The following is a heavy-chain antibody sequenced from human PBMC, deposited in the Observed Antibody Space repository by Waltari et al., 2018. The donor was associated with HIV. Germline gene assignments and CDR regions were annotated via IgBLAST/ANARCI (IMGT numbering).Heavy chain of an antibody. J-gene: IGHJ4*02. CDR3: ARDFDQGYGA. CDR1: GFTLINSW. D-gene: IGHD3-16*01. Sequence: QLVESGGGLVQPGGSVRLSCAASGFTLINSWIHWVRQAPGKGLVWVSRMNGDGNEKDYADSVKGRFTISRDNAKNTLYLQMNNLRAEDTAVYYCARDFDQGYGAWGQGTLVTVSS. V-gene: IGHV3-74*01. CDR2: MNGDGNEK.